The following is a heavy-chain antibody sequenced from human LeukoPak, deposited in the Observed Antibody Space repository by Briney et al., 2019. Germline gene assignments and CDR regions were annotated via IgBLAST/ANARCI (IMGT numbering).Heavy chain of an antibody. CDR2: INTNTGNP. V-gene: IGHV7-4-1*02. CDR1: GYTFTSYA. CDR3: ARDKVPGSSWSIYRGMDV. D-gene: IGHD6-13*01. Sequence: ASVKVSCKASGYTFTSYAMNWVRQAPGQGLEWMGWINTNTGNPTYAQGFTGRFVSSLDTSVSTAYLQISSLKAEDTAVYYCARDKVPGSSWSIYRGMDVWGQGTTVTVSS. J-gene: IGHJ6*02.